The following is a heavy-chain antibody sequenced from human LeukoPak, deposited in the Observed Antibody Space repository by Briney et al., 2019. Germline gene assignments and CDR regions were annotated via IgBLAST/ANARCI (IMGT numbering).Heavy chain of an antibody. CDR3: ARTEGLLLWFGEFPTYYGMDV. Sequence: GASVKVSCKASGYTFTSYAMHWVRQAPGQRLEWMGWINAGNGHTKYSQKFQGRVTITRDTPASTAYMELSSLRSEDTAVYYCARTEGLLLWFGEFPTYYGMDVWGQETTVTVSS. V-gene: IGHV1-3*01. J-gene: IGHJ6*02. CDR1: GYTFTSYA. D-gene: IGHD3-10*01. CDR2: INAGNGHT.